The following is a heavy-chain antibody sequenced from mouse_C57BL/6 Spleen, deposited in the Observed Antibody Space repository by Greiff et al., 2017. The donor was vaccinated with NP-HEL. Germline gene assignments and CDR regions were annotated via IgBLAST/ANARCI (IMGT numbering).Heavy chain of an antibody. CDR1: GYTFTGYW. Sequence: QVQLQQSGAELMKPGASVKLSCKATGYTFTGYWIEWVKQRPGHGLEWIGEILPGSGSTNYNEKFKGKATFTADTSSNTAYMQLSSLTTEDSAIYYCASLYYYGSSQGDYFDYWGQGTTLTVSS. J-gene: IGHJ2*01. D-gene: IGHD1-1*01. CDR2: ILPGSGST. CDR3: ASLYYYGSSQGDYFDY. V-gene: IGHV1-9*01.